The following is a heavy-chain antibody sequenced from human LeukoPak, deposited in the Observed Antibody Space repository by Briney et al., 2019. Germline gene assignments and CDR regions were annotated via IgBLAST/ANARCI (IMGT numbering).Heavy chain of an antibody. Sequence: GGSLRLSCAVSGFTFSSSAMGWVRQAPGQGLEGVSSISGGGETAYYADSVKGRFTVSRDNSKNTLYLQMNSLRAEDTAVYYCAKAGPYYFPYWGQGTLVTVSS. CDR1: GFTFSSSA. D-gene: IGHD2-8*02. V-gene: IGHV3-23*01. J-gene: IGHJ4*02. CDR3: AKAGPYYFPY. CDR2: ISGGGETA.